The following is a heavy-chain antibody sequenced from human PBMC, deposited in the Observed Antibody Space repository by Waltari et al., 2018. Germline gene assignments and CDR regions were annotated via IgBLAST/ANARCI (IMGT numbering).Heavy chain of an antibody. CDR3: ARDVHTMDV. D-gene: IGHD2-2*02. V-gene: IGHV1-46*01. Sequence: VQLVESGGGLVQPGGSLSLSCAAPGSTFPSYYMHWVRQAPGQGLEWMGIINPSGGSTSYAQKFQGRVTMTRDTSTSTVYMELSSLRSEDTAVYYCARDVHTMDVWGQGTTVTVSS. J-gene: IGHJ6*02. CDR1: GSTFPSYY. CDR2: INPSGGST.